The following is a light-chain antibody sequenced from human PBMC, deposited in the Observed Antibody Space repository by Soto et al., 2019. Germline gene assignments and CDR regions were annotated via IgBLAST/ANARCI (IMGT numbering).Light chain of an antibody. V-gene: IGLV2-14*01. J-gene: IGLJ2*01. CDR1: SSDVGGYNY. Sequence: QSALTQPASVSGSPGQSITISCTGTSSDVGGYNYVSWYQQHPGKAPKLMIYDVSNRPSEVSNRFSGSKSGNTASLTISGLQAEDEADYYCSSYTSSSGGVFGGGTKLTVL. CDR2: DVS. CDR3: SSYTSSSGGV.